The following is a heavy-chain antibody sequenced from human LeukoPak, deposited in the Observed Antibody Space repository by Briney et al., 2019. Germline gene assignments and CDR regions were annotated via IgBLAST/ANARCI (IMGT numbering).Heavy chain of an antibody. CDR2: IRKKSHRYTT. CDR1: GFTFSDYI. CDR3: SREGGEGDESAFDI. V-gene: IGHV3-72*01. J-gene: IGHJ3*02. D-gene: IGHD3-16*01. Sequence: PGGSLRLSCAASGFTFSDYILDWVHQAPGKGLEWVGRIRKKSHRYTTEYAASVKGRFTISRDDSKNTLYLQMNGLTTEDTAMYYCSREGGEGDESAFDIWGQGTMVTVSA.